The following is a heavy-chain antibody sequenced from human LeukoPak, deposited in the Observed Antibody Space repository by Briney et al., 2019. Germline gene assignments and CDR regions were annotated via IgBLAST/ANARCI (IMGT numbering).Heavy chain of an antibody. D-gene: IGHD3-9*01. Sequence: PSQTLSLTCTVSGGSISSGSYYWSWIRQPAGKGLEWIGRIYTSGSTNYNPSLKSRVTISVDTSKNQFSLKLSSVTAADTAVYYCASGLTGYYDWYFDYWGQGTLVTVSS. CDR3: ASGLTGYYDWYFDY. V-gene: IGHV4-61*02. CDR2: IYTSGST. CDR1: GGSISSGSYY. J-gene: IGHJ4*02.